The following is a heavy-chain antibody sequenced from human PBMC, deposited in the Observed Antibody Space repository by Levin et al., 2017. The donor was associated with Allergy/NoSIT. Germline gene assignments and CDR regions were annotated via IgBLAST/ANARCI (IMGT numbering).Heavy chain of an antibody. CDR1: GGSISSSNW. Sequence: SQTLSLTCAVSGGSISSSNWWSWVRQPPGKGLEWIGEIYHSGSTNYNPSLKSRDTISVDKSKNQFSLKLSSVTDADTAVYYCASWSAAGYCSSTSCYPPEDYWGQGTLVTVSS. J-gene: IGHJ4*02. V-gene: IGHV4-4*02. D-gene: IGHD2-2*01. CDR2: IYHSGST. CDR3: ASWSAAGYCSSTSCYPPEDY.